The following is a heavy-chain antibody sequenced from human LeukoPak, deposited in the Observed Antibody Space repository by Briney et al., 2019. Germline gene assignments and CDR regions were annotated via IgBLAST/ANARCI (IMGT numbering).Heavy chain of an antibody. D-gene: IGHD2/OR15-2a*01. J-gene: IGHJ6*02. CDR3: ARDSIISSGMDV. Sequence: SETLSLTCTVSGGSISSYYWGWIRQPPGKRLEWIGYSYLTGSPNYNPSLKSRVTISLDTSKNQFSLRLRSVTAADTAVYYCARDSIISSGMDVWGQGTTVTVSS. CDR1: GGSISSYY. CDR2: SYLTGSP. V-gene: IGHV4-59*01.